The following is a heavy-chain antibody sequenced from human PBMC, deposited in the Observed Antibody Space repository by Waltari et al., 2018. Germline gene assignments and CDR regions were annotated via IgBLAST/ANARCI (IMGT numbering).Heavy chain of an antibody. J-gene: IGHJ5*02. D-gene: IGHD1-26*01. Sequence: QVQLQQWGAGLLKPSETLSLTCAVYGGSFSGYYWSWIRQPPGKGLEWIGEINHSGSTNYNPSLKGRVTISVDTSKNQFSLKRSSVTAADTAVYYCARGGGSYYLGWFDPWGQGTLVTVSS. V-gene: IGHV4-34*01. CDR1: GGSFSGYY. CDR3: ARGGGSYYLGWFDP. CDR2: INHSGST.